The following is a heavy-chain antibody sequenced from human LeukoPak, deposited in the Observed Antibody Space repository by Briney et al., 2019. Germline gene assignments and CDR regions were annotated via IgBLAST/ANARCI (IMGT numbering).Heavy chain of an antibody. CDR2: INSDGSST. J-gene: IGHJ4*02. CDR1: GFIFSSYW. CDR3: ARGRTTVTTKGITYYFDY. D-gene: IGHD4-17*01. Sequence: PGGSLRLSCAASGFIFSSYWMHWVRQAPGKGLVWVSHINSDGSSTTYADSVKGRFTISRDNAESTLYLQMNSLRAEDTAVYYCARGRTTVTTKGITYYFDYLGQGTLVTVSS. V-gene: IGHV3-74*01.